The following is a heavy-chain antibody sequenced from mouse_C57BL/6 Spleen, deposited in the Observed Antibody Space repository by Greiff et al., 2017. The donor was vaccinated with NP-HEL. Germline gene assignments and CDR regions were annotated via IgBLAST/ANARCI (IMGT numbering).Heavy chain of an antibody. V-gene: IGHV1-78*01. CDR1: GYTFTDHT. CDR2: IYPRDGST. Sequence: VQLQQSDAELVKPGASVKISCKVSGYTFTDHTIHWMKQRPEQGLEWIGYIYPRDGSTKYNEKFKGKATLTADTSSSTAYMQLNSLTSEESAVYFCERRGYDYDDAWFAYWGQGTLVTVSA. D-gene: IGHD2-4*01. CDR3: ERRGYDYDDAWFAY. J-gene: IGHJ3*01.